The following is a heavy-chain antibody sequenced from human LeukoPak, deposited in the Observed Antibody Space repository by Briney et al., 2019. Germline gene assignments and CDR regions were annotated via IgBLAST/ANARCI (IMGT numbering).Heavy chain of an antibody. CDR2: INHSGST. Sequence: PSETLSLTCAVYGGSFSGYYWSWIRQAPGKGLEWIGEINHSGSTNYNPSLKSRVTISVDTSKNQFSLKLSSVTAADTAVYYCARGAGSAYDYVWGGYRNDWYFDLWRRGTLVTVSS. V-gene: IGHV4-34*01. CDR3: ARGAGSAYDYVWGGYRNDWYFDL. D-gene: IGHD3-16*02. CDR1: GGSFSGYY. J-gene: IGHJ2*01.